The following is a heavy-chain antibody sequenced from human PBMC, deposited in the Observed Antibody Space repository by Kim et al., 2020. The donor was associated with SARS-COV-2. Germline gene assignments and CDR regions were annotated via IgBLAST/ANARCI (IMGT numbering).Heavy chain of an antibody. J-gene: IGHJ4*02. Sequence: ASVKVSCKASGYTLTTYYMHWVRQAPGQGLEWMGVINPIGGSTGYAQKFQGRVTMTRDTSTSTVYMEVSSLRSEDTAVYYCARVEVRGYSGYDFIFDYWGQGTLVTVSS. D-gene: IGHD5-12*01. V-gene: IGHV1-46*01. CDR1: GYTLTTYY. CDR2: INPIGGST. CDR3: ARVEVRGYSGYDFIFDY.